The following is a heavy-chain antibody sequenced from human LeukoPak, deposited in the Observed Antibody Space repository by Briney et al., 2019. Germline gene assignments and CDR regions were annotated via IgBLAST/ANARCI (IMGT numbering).Heavy chain of an antibody. D-gene: IGHD3-22*01. Sequence: SETLSLTCTLSGGSISSYYWSWIRQPPGRGLEWIGYVYYSGSTNYNPSLTSRVTISVDTSKNQFSLKLSSVPAADTGVYHCARWGYYYDSSGYWGAFDIWGQGTMVSVSS. J-gene: IGHJ3*02. V-gene: IGHV4-59*01. CDR1: GGSISSYY. CDR3: ARWGYYYDSSGYWGAFDI. CDR2: VYYSGST.